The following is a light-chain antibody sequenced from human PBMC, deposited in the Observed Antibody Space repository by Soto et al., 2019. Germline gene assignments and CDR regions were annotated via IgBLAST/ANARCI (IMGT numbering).Light chain of an antibody. V-gene: IGLV9-49*01. Sequence: QPVLTQAPSASASLGASVTLTCTLSSGYSNYKVDWYQQRPGKGPRFVMRVGTGGIVGSKGDGIPDRFSVLGSGLNRYLTIKNIQEEDESDYHCGADHGSGSNFVLYVFGTGTKVTVL. CDR2: VGTGGIVG. J-gene: IGLJ1*01. CDR3: GADHGSGSNFVLYV. CDR1: SGYSNYK.